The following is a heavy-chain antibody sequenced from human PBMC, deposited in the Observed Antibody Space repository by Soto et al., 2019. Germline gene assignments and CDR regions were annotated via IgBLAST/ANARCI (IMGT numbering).Heavy chain of an antibody. CDR3: AKIESRFYYDSTGYYPFDY. Sequence: GGSLRLSCLASGFPFSNYAMTWVRQAPGKGLEWVSYISSSSSTIYYADSVMGRFTISRDNSKNTVYLQMNSLRAEDTAVYYCAKIESRFYYDSTGYYPFDYWGQGTLVTVSS. CDR2: ISSSSSTI. V-gene: IGHV3-23*01. D-gene: IGHD3-22*01. CDR1: GFPFSNYA. J-gene: IGHJ4*02.